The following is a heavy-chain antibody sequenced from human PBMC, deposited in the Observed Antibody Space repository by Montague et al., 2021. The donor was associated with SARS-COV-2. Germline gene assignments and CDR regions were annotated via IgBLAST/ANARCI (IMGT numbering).Heavy chain of an antibody. J-gene: IGHJ3*02. CDR1: GSSISSSSYY. CDR2: IYYSGST. Sequence: SETLSLTCTVSGSSISSSSYYWGWIRQPPGKGPEWIGNIYYSGSTYYNPSLKSRVTISVDTSKNQFSLKLSSVTAADTAVYYCARHSGRDTIFGVVIIPDAFDIWGQGTMVTVSS. V-gene: IGHV4-39*01. D-gene: IGHD3-3*01. CDR3: ARHSGRDTIFGVVIIPDAFDI.